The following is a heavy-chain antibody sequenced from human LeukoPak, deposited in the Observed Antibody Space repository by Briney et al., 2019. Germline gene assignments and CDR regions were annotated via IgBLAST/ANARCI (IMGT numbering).Heavy chain of an antibody. CDR1: GGSISNKY. J-gene: IGHJ4*02. CDR2: IYTSGST. CDR3: AGNYYGSGSYYSEDRY. V-gene: IGHV4-4*08. Sequence: PSETLSLTCTVSGGSISNKYWSWIRQPPGKGLEWIGRIYTSGSTNYNPSLKSRVTISVDTSKNQFSLKLSSVTAADTAVYYCAGNYYGSGSYYSEDRYWGQGTLVTVSS. D-gene: IGHD3-10*01.